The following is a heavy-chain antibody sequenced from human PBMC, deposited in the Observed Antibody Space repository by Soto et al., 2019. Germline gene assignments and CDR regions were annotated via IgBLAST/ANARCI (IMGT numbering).Heavy chain of an antibody. Sequence: QVQLVESGGGVVQPGTSLKLSCAASGFTFDDFGFHWVRQAPGKGLEWVATLSYDGSHEYYADSVKGRFTISRDNSKITLYLQMNRRKAEDTAMYYCAKEMFPRSVLDSSSPWGDYWGQGTLVTVSS. J-gene: IGHJ4*02. D-gene: IGHD3-22*01. V-gene: IGHV3-30*18. CDR3: AKEMFPRSVLDSSSPWGDY. CDR2: LSYDGSHE. CDR1: GFTFDDFG.